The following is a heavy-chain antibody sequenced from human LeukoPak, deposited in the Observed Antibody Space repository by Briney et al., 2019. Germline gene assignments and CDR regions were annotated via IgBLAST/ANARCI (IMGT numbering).Heavy chain of an antibody. Sequence: PGGSLRLSCAASGFTFSSNAMTWVRQAPGKGLEWVSSISSRSSYIYYADSVKGRFTISRDNAKNSLYLQMNSLRAEDTAVYYCARDQDCSGGSCLLTFDYWGQGTLVTVSS. CDR1: GFTFSSNA. V-gene: IGHV3-21*01. CDR2: ISSRSSYI. CDR3: ARDQDCSGGSCLLTFDY. J-gene: IGHJ4*02. D-gene: IGHD2-15*01.